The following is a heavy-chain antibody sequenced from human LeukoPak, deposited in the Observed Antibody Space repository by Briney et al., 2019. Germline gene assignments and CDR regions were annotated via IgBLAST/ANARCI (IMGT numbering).Heavy chain of an antibody. Sequence: GGSLRLSCKASEFSISHYAMSWVRQAPGKGLEWVSADASSTTSTYYAKSVRGRFTISRDNSMNTVYLQMNSLRVDDTAVHYCSKAPLETCTGAVCYYLDVWGKGTTVIVSS. J-gene: IGHJ6*03. V-gene: IGHV3-23*01. D-gene: IGHD2-8*02. CDR1: EFSISHYA. CDR3: SKAPLETCTGAVCYYLDV. CDR2: DASSTTST.